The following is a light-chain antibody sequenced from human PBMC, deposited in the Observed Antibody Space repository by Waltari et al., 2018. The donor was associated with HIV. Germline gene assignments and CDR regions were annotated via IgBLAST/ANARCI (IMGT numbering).Light chain of an antibody. Sequence: QSALTQPASVSGSPGQSITISCTGTSSDVGGYNYVSWYQRHPGKAPRLMIYDVSNRPSGVSNRFSGSKSGNTASLTISELQAEDEADYYCSSYTSNITRVFGGGTKLTVL. CDR3: SSYTSNITRV. CDR1: SSDVGGYNY. CDR2: DVS. J-gene: IGLJ3*02. V-gene: IGLV2-14*03.